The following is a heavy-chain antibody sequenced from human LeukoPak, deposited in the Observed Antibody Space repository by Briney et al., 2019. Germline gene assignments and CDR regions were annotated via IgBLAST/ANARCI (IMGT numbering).Heavy chain of an antibody. CDR1: GGFFSGYY. Sequence: SDTLSLTCAVYGGFFSGYYWSWIRQPRGKALEWIGEINHSGSTNYNPSLKSRVTISVDTSKNQFSLKLSSVTAADTSVYYCARELMTTPIWFDPWGQGTLVSVSS. CDR2: INHSGST. D-gene: IGHD3-16*01. CDR3: ARELMTTPIWFDP. J-gene: IGHJ5*02. V-gene: IGHV4-34*01.